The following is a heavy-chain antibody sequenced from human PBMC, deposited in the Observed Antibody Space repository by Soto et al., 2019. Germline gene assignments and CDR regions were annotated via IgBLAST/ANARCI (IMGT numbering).Heavy chain of an antibody. CDR2: ISASGGST. J-gene: IGHJ4*02. V-gene: IGHV3-23*01. CDR3: AKVSTRSSGRTDYFDY. Sequence: EAQLLESGGGLAQPGGSPRLSCAASGFPFTTYPMNWVRQAPGKGLEWVSGISASGGSTYYADSVKGRFSISRDNSKNTLYLQMNSLRGDDTAVYYCAKVSTRSSGRTDYFDYWGQGTLVTVSS. D-gene: IGHD3-22*01. CDR1: GFPFTTYP.